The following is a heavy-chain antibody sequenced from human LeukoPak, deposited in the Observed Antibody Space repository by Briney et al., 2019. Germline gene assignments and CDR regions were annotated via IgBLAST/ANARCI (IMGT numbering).Heavy chain of an antibody. CDR3: ARGETTWYYYGSGSLYFDY. CDR1: GYTFTSYA. J-gene: IGHJ4*02. CDR2: INTNTGNP. V-gene: IGHV7-4-1*02. Sequence: ASVKVSCKASGYTFTSYAMNWVRQAPGQGPEWRGWINTNTGNPTYAQGFTGRFVFSLDTSVSTAYLQISRLKAGDTAVYYCARGETTWYYYGSGSLYFDYWGQGTLVTVSS. D-gene: IGHD3-10*01.